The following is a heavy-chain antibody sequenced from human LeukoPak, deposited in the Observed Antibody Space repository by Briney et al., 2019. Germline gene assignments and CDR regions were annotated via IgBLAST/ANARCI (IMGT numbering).Heavy chain of an antibody. D-gene: IGHD3-10*01. CDR3: TSMGFGELTFIHY. V-gene: IGHV3-15*01. CDR1: GFTFSNAW. J-gene: IGHJ4*02. Sequence: GGSLRLSCAASGFTFSNAWMSWVRQAPGKGLEWVGRVKSKADDETTDYAAPVKGRFTISRDDSKDTLYLQMNSLKTEDTAVYYCTSMGFGELTFIHYWGQGTLVTVSS. CDR2: VKSKADDETT.